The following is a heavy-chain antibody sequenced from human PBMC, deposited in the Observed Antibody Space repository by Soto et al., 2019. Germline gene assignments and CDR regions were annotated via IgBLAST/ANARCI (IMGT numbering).Heavy chain of an antibody. CDR2: ISSSSSTI. CDR1: GFTFSSYS. CDR3: ARGDDYVNQRDHGESYFDY. D-gene: IGHD3-16*01. J-gene: IGHJ4*02. Sequence: GGSLRLSCAASGFTFSSYSMNWVRQAPGKGLEWVSYISSSSSTIYYADSVKGRFTISRDNAKNSLYLQMNSLRDEDTAVYYCARGDDYVNQRDHGESYFDYWGQGTLVTVSS. V-gene: IGHV3-48*02.